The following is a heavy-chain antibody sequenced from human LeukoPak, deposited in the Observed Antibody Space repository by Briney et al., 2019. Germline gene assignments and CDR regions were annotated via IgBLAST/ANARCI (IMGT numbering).Heavy chain of an antibody. CDR3: AKSLRYFDWLFDY. CDR2: ISYDGSNK. Sequence: HPGGSLRLSCAASGLTFSRYGMHWVRQAPGKGLEWVAVISYDGSNKYYVDSVKGRFSISRDNSKNTLYLQMNSLRAEDTAVYYCAKSLRYFDWLFDYWGQGTLVTVSS. J-gene: IGHJ4*02. CDR1: GLTFSRYG. D-gene: IGHD3-9*01. V-gene: IGHV3-30*18.